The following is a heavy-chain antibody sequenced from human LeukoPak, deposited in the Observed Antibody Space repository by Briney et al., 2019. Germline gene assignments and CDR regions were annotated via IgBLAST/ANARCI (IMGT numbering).Heavy chain of an antibody. Sequence: GASVKVSCKASGYTFTSYGISWVRQAPGQGLECMGWISAYNGNTNYAQKLQGRVTMTTDTSTSTAYMEVRSLRSDDTAVYYCARDISGYCSSTSCYTGGDYYGMDVWGQGTTVTVSS. J-gene: IGHJ6*02. CDR3: ARDISGYCSSTSCYTGGDYYGMDV. D-gene: IGHD2-2*02. CDR1: GYTFTSYG. CDR2: ISAYNGNT. V-gene: IGHV1-18*01.